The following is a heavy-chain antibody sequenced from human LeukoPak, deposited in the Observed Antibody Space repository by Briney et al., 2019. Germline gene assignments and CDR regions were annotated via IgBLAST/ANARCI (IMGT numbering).Heavy chain of an antibody. Sequence: SETLSLTCTVSGGSISSYYWSWIRQPPGKGLEWIGYIYYSGSTNYNPSLKSRVTISVDKSKNQFSLKLSSVTAADTAVYYCARSEEGNYYYYYGMDVWGQGNPGHRLL. V-gene: IGHV4-59*12. CDR3: ARSEEGNYYYYYGMDV. CDR1: GGSISSYY. CDR2: IYYSGST. J-gene: IGHJ6*02.